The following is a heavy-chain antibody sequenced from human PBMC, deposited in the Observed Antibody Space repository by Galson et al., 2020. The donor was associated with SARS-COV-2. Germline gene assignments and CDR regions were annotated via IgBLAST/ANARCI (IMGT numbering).Heavy chain of an antibody. V-gene: IGHV1-24*01. D-gene: IGHD3-3*01. CDR2: FDPEDGET. CDR1: GYTLTELS. CDR3: ATVPAIFGVVXLDC. J-gene: IGHJ4*02. Sequence: ASVKVSCKVPGYTLTELSMHWVRQAPGKGLEWMGGFDPEDGETIYAQKFQGRVTMTEDTSTDTAYMELSSLRSEDTAVYYCATVPAIFGVVXLDCLGQETLVTVSS.